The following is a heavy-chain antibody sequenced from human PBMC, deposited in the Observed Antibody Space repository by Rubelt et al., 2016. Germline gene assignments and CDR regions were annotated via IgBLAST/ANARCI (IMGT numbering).Heavy chain of an antibody. V-gene: IGHV4-39*07. CDR2: IYYSGTT. Sequence: QLQMQESGPGMVKPSETLSLTCSVSGGSITSNNYHWGWIRQPTGKGLEWIATIYYSGTTYYNTSITRRVTISVEKSKNQFSLWLTSLTAADTAVYYCARDPIYGMDVWCQGTTVTVSS. CDR3: ARDPIYGMDV. CDR1: GGSITSNNYH. J-gene: IGHJ6*02.